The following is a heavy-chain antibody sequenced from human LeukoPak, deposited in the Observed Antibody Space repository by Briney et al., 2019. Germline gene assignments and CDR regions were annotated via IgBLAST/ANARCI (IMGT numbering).Heavy chain of an antibody. D-gene: IGHD5-24*01. Sequence: PGKSLRLSCAVSGFAFSDYAVHWVRQVPGKGLEWVSVISDDGQNKFYADSVQGRFTISRDNSDNMVYLQMDSLRLDDTAVYLCARVPQGYRIGLPAYFDYWGQRTLVTVSS. J-gene: IGHJ4*02. V-gene: IGHV3-30*04. CDR3: ARVPQGYRIGLPAYFDY. CDR1: GFAFSDYA. CDR2: ISDDGQNK.